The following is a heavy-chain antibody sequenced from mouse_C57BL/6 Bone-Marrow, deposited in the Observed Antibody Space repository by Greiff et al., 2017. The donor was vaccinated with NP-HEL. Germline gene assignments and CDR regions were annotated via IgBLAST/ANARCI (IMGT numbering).Heavy chain of an antibody. CDR3: ARKVGVGYYWYFDV. CDR1: GFTFSSYG. D-gene: IGHD2-2*01. V-gene: IGHV5-6*01. CDR2: ISSGGSYT. J-gene: IGHJ1*03. Sequence: EVKLVESGGDLVKPGGSLKLSCAASGFTFSSYGMSWVRQTPDKRLEWVATISSGGSYTYYPDSVKGRFTISRDNAKNTLYLQMSSLKSEDTAMYYCARKVGVGYYWYFDVWGTGTTVTVSS.